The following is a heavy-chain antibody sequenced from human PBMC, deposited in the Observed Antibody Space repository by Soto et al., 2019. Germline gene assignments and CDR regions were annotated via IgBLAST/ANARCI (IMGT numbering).Heavy chain of an antibody. D-gene: IGHD1-26*01. CDR3: ARVSGSYYYGMDV. CDR1: GGSISSSNW. J-gene: IGHJ6*02. V-gene: IGHV4-4*02. CDR2: IYHSGST. Sequence: SETLSLTCAVSGGSISSSNWWSWVRQPPGKGLEWIGEIYHSGSTNYNPSLKSRVTISVDKSKNQFSLKLSSVTAADTAVYYCARVSGSYYYGMDVRGQRTTVTVSS.